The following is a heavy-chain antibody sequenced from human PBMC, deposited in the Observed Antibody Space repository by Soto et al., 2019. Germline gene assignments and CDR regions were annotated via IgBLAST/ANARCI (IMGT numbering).Heavy chain of an antibody. CDR1: GGSFSCYY. CDR2: INHSGST. Sequence: SETLSLTCAVYGGSFSCYYWSWIRQPPGKGLEWIAEINHSGSTNSNPSLKSRVTISVDTSKNQFSLKLSSVTAADTAVYYCARARGTTTALRYFAWFRSYGMDVWGQGTTVTVSS. D-gene: IGHD3-9*01. V-gene: IGHV4-34*01. CDR3: ARARGTTTALRYFAWFRSYGMDV. J-gene: IGHJ6*02.